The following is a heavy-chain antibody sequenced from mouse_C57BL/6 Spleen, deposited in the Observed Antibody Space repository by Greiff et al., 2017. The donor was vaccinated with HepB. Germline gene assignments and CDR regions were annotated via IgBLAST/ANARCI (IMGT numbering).Heavy chain of an antibody. V-gene: IGHV1-82*01. D-gene: IGHD2-3*01. J-gene: IGHJ3*01. CDR1: GYAFSSSW. Sequence: VQLQQSGPELVKPGASVKISCKASGYAFSSSWMNWVKQRPGKGLEWIGRIYPGDGDTNYNGKFKGKATLTADKSSSTAYMQLSSLTSEDSAVYFCARGGSFYDGYSFAYWGQRTLVTVSA. CDR3: ARGGSFYDGYSFAY. CDR2: IYPGDGDT.